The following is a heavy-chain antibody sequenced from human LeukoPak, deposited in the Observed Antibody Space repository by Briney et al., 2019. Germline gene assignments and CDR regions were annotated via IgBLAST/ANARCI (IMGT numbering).Heavy chain of an antibody. CDR2: LSNDGSKS. J-gene: IGHJ4*02. Sequence: GGSLRLSCAASGFTFSSFGMHWVRQAPGKGLEWVAVLSNDGSKSYYADSVKGRFTISRDNSKNMVYLQMNSLRVEDTAMYYCVRTGETERFEYWGQGALVTVSS. D-gene: IGHD1-1*01. V-gene: IGHV3-30*03. CDR3: VRTGETERFEY. CDR1: GFTFSSFG.